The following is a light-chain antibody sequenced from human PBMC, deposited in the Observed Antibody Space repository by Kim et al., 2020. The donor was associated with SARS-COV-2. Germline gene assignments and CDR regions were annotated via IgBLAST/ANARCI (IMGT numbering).Light chain of an antibody. Sequence: ALGQTVRITYQGDRLRTYYASWYQQKPGQAPVLVIYDENNRPSGIPDRFSASSSGNTASLTITGAHAEDEADYYCNSRDTSGNSYFFGTGTKVTVL. CDR2: DEN. V-gene: IGLV3-19*01. CDR3: NSRDTSGNSYF. J-gene: IGLJ1*01. CDR1: RLRTYY.